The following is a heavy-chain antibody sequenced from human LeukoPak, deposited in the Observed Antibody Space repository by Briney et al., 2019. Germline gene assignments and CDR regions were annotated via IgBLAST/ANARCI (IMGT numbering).Heavy chain of an antibody. CDR3: TKDSTGYSSGWTPVY. Sequence: GGSLRLSCAASGFAFRYYAMSWVRQAPGKGLEWVSAISGSGSSTYYADSVKGRFTISRDNSKNTLYLQMNSLRVEDTAVYYCTKDSTGYSSGWTPVYWGQGTLVTVSS. J-gene: IGHJ4*02. CDR2: ISGSGSST. D-gene: IGHD6-19*01. CDR1: GFAFRYYA. V-gene: IGHV3-23*01.